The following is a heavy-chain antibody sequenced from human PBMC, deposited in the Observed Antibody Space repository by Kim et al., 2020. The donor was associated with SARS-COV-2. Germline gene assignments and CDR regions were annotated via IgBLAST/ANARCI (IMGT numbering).Heavy chain of an antibody. J-gene: IGHJ4*01. CDR3: ARALRYCSGGSCYSFDY. D-gene: IGHD2-15*01. V-gene: IGHV4-59*01. CDR1: GGSISSYY. CDR2: IYNSGGT. Sequence: SETLSLTCTVSGGSISSYYWSWIRQPPGKGLEWSGDIYNSGGTNYNPSLKSRVTISVDTSKNQFSLKLSSVTAADTAVYYCARALRYCSGGSCYSFDYWGHRTMLPVSS.